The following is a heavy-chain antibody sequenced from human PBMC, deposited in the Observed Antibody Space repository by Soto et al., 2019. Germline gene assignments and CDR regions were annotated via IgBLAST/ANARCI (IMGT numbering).Heavy chain of an antibody. V-gene: IGHV4-59*08. CDR3: ARFNWDFGL. J-gene: IGHJ2*01. Sequence: QVQLQESGPGLVKPSETLSLTCTVSGGSLSSDYWSCIRQPPGKGLEWLGYSYYSGRTTYNPSLKSRVTISVDTSKNKFYLKLSSVTAADTAVYYGARFNWDFGLWGRGTLVTVSS. CDR2: SYYSGRT. CDR1: GGSLSSDY.